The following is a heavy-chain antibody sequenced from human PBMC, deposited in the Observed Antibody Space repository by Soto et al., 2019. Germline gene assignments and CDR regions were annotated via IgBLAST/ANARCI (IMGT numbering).Heavy chain of an antibody. CDR3: AGVRNSLILVVRYDAFDI. D-gene: IGHD3-22*01. CDR1: GGSFRKHA. CDR2: IIPMFGTA. Sequence: ASVKVSCKASGGSFRKHAISWVRQAPGQGLEWMGGIIPMFGTADYAHNFQGRLIITADESTSTADMELSRLRSEDTAFYYCAGVRNSLILVVRYDAFDIWGQGTMVTVSS. V-gene: IGHV1-69*13. J-gene: IGHJ3*02.